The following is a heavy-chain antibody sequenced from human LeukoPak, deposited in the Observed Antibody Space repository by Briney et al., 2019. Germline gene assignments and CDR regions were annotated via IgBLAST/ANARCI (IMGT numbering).Heavy chain of an antibody. J-gene: IGHJ6*03. Sequence: PSETLSLTCTVSGGSISSSSYYWGWIRQPPGKGLEWVGSIYYSGSTYYNPSLKSRVTISVDTSKNQFSLKLSSVTAADTAVYYCAYYGSGRLLYYYYYMDVWGKGTTVTISS. CDR3: AYYGSGRLLYYYYYMDV. CDR1: GGSISSSSYY. CDR2: IYYSGST. D-gene: IGHD3-10*01. V-gene: IGHV4-39*01.